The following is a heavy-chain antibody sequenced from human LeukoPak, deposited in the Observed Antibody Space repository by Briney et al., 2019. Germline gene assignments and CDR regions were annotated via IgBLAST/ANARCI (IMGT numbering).Heavy chain of an antibody. J-gene: IGHJ6*02. D-gene: IGHD4-17*01. CDR3: ARDRGLTVTTNSDYYYGMDV. Sequence: GGSLRLSCAASGFTFSSYWMSWVRQAPGKGLEWVANIKQDGSEKYYVDSVKGRFTISRHNSKNTLYLQMNSLRAEDTAVYYCARDRGLTVTTNSDYYYGMDVWGQGTTVTVSS. CDR1: GFTFSSYW. V-gene: IGHV3-7*05. CDR2: IKQDGSEK.